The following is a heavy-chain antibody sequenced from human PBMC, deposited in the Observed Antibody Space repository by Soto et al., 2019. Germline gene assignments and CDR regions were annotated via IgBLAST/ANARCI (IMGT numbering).Heavy chain of an antibody. CDR2: IYYSGST. D-gene: IGHD6-13*01. CDR1: GGSISSGDYY. V-gene: IGHV4-30-4*01. J-gene: IGHJ4*02. Sequence: PSETLSLTCTVSGGSISSGDYYWIWIRQPPGKVLDWIGYIYYSGSTYYNPSLKSRVTISVDTSKNQFSLKLSSVTAADTAVYYCAREEQQLVDFDYWGQGTLVTVSS. CDR3: AREEQQLVDFDY.